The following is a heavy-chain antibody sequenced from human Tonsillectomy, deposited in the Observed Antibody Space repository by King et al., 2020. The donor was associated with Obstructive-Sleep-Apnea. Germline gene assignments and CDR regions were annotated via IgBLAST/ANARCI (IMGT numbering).Heavy chain of an antibody. D-gene: IGHD6-13*01. J-gene: IGHJ5*02. CDR1: GGSITSSNW. Sequence: VQLQESGPGLVKPSGTLSLTCVVSGGSITSSNWWSWLRQPPGKGLEWIGEIYHSGSTNYNPSLRSRVTISVDKSNIQFSLKLRSVTAADTAVYYCARGDSSSWNPRWFDPWGQGTLVTVSS. CDR2: IYHSGST. V-gene: IGHV4-4*02. CDR3: ARGDSSSWNPRWFDP.